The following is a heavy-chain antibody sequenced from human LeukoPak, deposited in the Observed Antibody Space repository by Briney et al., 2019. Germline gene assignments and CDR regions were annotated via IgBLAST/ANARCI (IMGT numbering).Heavy chain of an antibody. CDR1: GFTFSSYW. V-gene: IGHV3-74*01. CDR2: INSDGSST. J-gene: IGHJ4*02. Sequence: GGSLRLSCAASGFTFSSYWMHWVRHAPGKGLVWVSRINSDGSSTSYADSVKGRFTISRDNAKNTLYLQMNSLRAEDTAVYYCARRTNDYGSGRSFDYWGQGTLVTVSS. D-gene: IGHD3-10*01. CDR3: ARRTNDYGSGRSFDY.